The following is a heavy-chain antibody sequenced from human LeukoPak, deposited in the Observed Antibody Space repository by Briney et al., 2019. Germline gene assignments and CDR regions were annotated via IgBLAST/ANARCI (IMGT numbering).Heavy chain of an antibody. Sequence: PGGSLRLSCAASGFTFSSYAMSWVGQAPGKGLGWVSAISGRGGSTYYADSVKGRFTISRDNSKNTLYLQMNSLRAEDTAVYYCAKWGRYSSGWYTIFWGQGTLVTVSS. CDR2: ISGRGGST. D-gene: IGHD6-19*01. V-gene: IGHV3-23*01. CDR3: AKWGRYSSGWYTIF. J-gene: IGHJ4*02. CDR1: GFTFSSYA.